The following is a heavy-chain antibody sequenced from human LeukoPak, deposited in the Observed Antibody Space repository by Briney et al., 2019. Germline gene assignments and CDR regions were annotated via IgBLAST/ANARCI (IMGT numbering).Heavy chain of an antibody. J-gene: IGHJ4*02. CDR1: GITFNYAW. CDR2: IRDKTGGGTS. CDR3: TTDRRELENI. V-gene: IGHV3-15*01. D-gene: IGHD1-26*01. Sequence: GGSLRLSCTASGITFNYAWMTWVRQAPGKGLEWVGRIRDKTGGGTSDYAAPVKGRFTISRDDSKSMLYLQMNSLRTEDTGVYYCTTDRRELENIWGQGTLVTVSS.